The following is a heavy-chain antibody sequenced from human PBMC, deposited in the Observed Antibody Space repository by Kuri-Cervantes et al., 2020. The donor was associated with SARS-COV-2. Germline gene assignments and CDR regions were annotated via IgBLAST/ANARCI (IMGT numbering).Heavy chain of an antibody. Sequence: SVKVSCKASGVTFSNYAFSWVRQAPGQGLEWMGGIIPIFGTANYAQKFQGRVTITTDESTSTAYMELSSLRSDDTAVYYCARDIVGAPYYYYYYMDVWGKGTTVTVSS. J-gene: IGHJ6*03. CDR2: IIPIFGTA. D-gene: IGHD1-26*01. V-gene: IGHV1-69*05. CDR1: GVTFSNYA. CDR3: ARDIVGAPYYYYYYMDV.